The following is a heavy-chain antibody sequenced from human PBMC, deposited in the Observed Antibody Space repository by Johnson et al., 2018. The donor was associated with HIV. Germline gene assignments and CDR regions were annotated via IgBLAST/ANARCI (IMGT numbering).Heavy chain of an antibody. Sequence: QVQLVESGGGVVQPGRSLRLSCAASGFTFSSYAMHWVRQAPGKGLEWVAVISYDGSNKYYADSVKGRLTISRDNSKNTLYLQLSSLRAEETAMYYCGRDMSSRWGMGDACDIWGQGTMVTVSS. CDR1: GFTFSSYA. J-gene: IGHJ3*02. CDR3: GRDMSSRWGMGDACDI. D-gene: IGHD6-13*01. CDR2: ISYDGSNK. V-gene: IGHV3-30-3*01.